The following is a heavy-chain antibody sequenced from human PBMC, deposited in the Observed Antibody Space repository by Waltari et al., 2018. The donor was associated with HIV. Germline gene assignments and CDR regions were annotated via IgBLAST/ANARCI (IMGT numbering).Heavy chain of an antibody. V-gene: IGHV3-30-3*01. CDR2: ISYDGTNK. J-gene: IGHJ6*02. D-gene: IGHD2-2*01. CDR1: RYSFGGSA. Sequence: VQLVESGGGVVRPGRSLRLSCAAARYSFGGSALHWARQPPGKGLEWVAVISYDGTNKYYAESVRGRFTISRDNSENTLYLEMNSLKPDDTAVYYCARDGPAPKNIYHYYGMDVWGQGTTVTVSS. CDR3: ARDGPAPKNIYHYYGMDV.